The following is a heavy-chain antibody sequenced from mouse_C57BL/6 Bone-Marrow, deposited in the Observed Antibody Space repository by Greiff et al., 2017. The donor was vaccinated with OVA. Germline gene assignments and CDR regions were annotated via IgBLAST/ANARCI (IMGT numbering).Heavy chain of an antibody. V-gene: IGHV10-1*01. CDR1: GFSFNTYA. J-gene: IGHJ2*01. D-gene: IGHD1-1*01. Sequence: EVKLVESGGGLVQPKGSLKLSCAASGFSFNTYAMNWVRQAPGKGLEWVARIRSKSNNYATYYADSVKDRFTISRDDSESMLYLQMNIVKTEDTAMYYCVRHKVLRGFDDWGQGTTLTVSS. CDR2: IRSKSNNYAT. CDR3: VRHKVLRGFDD.